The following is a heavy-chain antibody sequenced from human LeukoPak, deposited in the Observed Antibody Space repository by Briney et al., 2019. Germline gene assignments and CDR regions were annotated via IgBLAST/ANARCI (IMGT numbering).Heavy chain of an antibody. V-gene: IGHV1-69*13. J-gene: IGHJ5*02. Sequence: ASVKVSCKASGGTFSSYAISWVRQAPGQGLEWMGGIIPIFGTANYVQKFQGRTADESTSTAYMELSSLRSEDTAVYYCARSPWELSPTNNWFDPWGRGTLVTVSS. CDR3: ARSPWELSPTNNWFDP. CDR1: GGTFSSYA. CDR2: IIPIFGTA. D-gene: IGHD3-16*02.